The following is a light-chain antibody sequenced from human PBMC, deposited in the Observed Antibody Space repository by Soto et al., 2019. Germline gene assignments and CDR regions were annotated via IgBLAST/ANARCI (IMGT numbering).Light chain of an antibody. CDR3: SSYAGSNNLI. Sequence: QSSLTQPPSASGSPGQSVTISCTATSSDVGGYNHVSWYQAHQVKTLRLLIYDVRKRPSGVLERCSGCKSSATASLTASGLQAGDQADYSCSSYAGSNNLICGSGTKVTV. J-gene: IGLJ1*01. CDR1: SSDVGGYNH. CDR2: DVR. V-gene: IGLV2-8*01.